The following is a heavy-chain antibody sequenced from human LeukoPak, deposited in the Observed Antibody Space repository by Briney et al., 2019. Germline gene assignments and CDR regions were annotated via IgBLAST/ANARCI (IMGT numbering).Heavy chain of an antibody. CDR3: ATDIVVVPAAIVQDH. CDR2: INPSGGST. CDR1: GYTFTSYG. J-gene: IGHJ4*02. V-gene: IGHV1-46*01. D-gene: IGHD2-2*01. Sequence: GASVKVSCKASGYTFTSYGISWVRQAPGQGLEWMGIINPSGGSTSYAQKFQGRVTMTRDMSTSTVYMELSSLRSEDTAVYYCATDIVVVPAAIVQDHWGQGTLVTVSS.